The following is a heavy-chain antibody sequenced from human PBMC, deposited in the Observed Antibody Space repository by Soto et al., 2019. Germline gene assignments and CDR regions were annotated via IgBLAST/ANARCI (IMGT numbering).Heavy chain of an antibody. V-gene: IGHV3-30*03. J-gene: IGHJ4*02. Sequence: VQLLESGGGLVQPGGSLRLSCAASGFTFSSYAMSWVRQAPGKGLEWVAVLSFDGNNIHYVDSVKGRFTVSRDNSKNTLFLQMNSLQPEDTALYYCARGPIGDAAMVTNYFDYWGRGTLVTVSS. CDR1: GFTFSSYA. CDR2: LSFDGNNI. D-gene: IGHD5-18*01. CDR3: ARGPIGDAAMVTNYFDY.